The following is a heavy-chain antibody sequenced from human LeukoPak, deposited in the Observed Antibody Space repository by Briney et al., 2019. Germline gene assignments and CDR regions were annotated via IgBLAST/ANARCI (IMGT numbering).Heavy chain of an antibody. CDR2: IKKKADGGTS. CDR1: GITFINAR. J-gene: IGHJ4*02. Sequence: GGSLRLSCAASGITFINARMSWVRQAPGKGLEWVTHIKKKADGGTSEYAAPVQGRFTISRDDSKNMLYLQMNSLKTEDTAVYYCATYFPITSRHWGQGALVTVSS. CDR3: ATYFPITSRH. V-gene: IGHV3-15*01. D-gene: IGHD1-14*01.